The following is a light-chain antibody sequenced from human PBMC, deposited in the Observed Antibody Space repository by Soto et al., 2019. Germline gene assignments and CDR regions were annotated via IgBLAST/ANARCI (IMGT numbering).Light chain of an antibody. Sequence: EIVLTQSPGTLSLSPGERATLSCRPSQSVRNNFLAWYQQKPGQAPRLLIYGASNRATGVPDRFSGGGSGKDFTLTIRRLEPEDFAVYYCQHCGSPPRTFGQGTKVEIK. CDR3: QHCGSPPRT. V-gene: IGKV3-20*01. CDR2: GAS. CDR1: QSVRNNF. J-gene: IGKJ1*01.